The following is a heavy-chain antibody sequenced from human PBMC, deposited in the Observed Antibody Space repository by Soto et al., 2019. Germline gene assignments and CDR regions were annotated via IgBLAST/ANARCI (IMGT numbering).Heavy chain of an antibody. D-gene: IGHD6-19*01. CDR1: GGSISSSRCH. CDR3: AIRGASQWLKF. Sequence: PSETLSLTCTVSGGSISSSRCHWGWIRQPPGKGLEWIGYIYYSGSTNYNPSLRSRVTISVDTSKNQFSLRLSSVTAADTAVYYCAIRGASQWLKFWGQGTLVTVSS. J-gene: IGHJ4*02. CDR2: IYYSGST. V-gene: IGHV4-61*05.